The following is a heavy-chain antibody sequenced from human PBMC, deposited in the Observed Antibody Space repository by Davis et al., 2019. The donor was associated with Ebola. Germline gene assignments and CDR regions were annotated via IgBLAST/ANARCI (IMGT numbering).Heavy chain of an antibody. CDR1: GFSLSNARMG. CDR2: IFSNDEK. J-gene: IGHJ6*02. D-gene: IGHD1-26*01. Sequence: SGPTLVKPTETLTLTCTVSGFSLSNARMGVSWIRQPPGKALEWLAHIFSNDEKSYSTSLKSRLTISKDTSKSQVVLTMTNMDPVDTATYYCARIRLTRELHPDYYYYYYGMDVWGQGTTVTVSS. CDR3: ARIRLTRELHPDYYYYYYGMDV. V-gene: IGHV2-26*01.